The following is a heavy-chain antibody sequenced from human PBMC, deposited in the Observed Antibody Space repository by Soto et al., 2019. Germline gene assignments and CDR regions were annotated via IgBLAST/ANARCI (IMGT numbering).Heavy chain of an antibody. CDR3: ARGSPETGTRYYYFDY. V-gene: IGHV1-69*01. J-gene: IGHJ4*02. CDR1: GGTFSSYA. Sequence: QVQLVQSGAEVKKPGSSVKVSCKASGGTFSSYAISWVRQAPGQGLEWMGGIIPIFGTANYAQKFQGRVTITADESTSTDYMELRSLRSEDTAVYYCARGSPETGTRYYYFDYWGQGTLVTVSS. D-gene: IGHD1-1*01. CDR2: IIPIFGTA.